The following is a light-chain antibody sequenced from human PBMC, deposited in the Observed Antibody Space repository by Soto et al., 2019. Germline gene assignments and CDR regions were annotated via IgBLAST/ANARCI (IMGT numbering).Light chain of an antibody. J-gene: IGKJ3*01. CDR2: AAS. CDR3: QQYGSSVFS. V-gene: IGKV3-20*01. CDR1: QSVSSSF. Sequence: EIVLTQSPGTLSLSPGERATLSCRASQSVSSSFLAWYQQKPGQAPRLLIYAASRRATGIPDRFSGSGSGTDFTLTISRLEPEDFAVHYCQQYGSSVFSFGPGTKVDIK.